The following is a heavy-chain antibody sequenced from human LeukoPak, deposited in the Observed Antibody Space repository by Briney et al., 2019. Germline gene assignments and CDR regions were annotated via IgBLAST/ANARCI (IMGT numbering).Heavy chain of an antibody. CDR1: GGTFSSYA. CDR3: ARDLWFGESDYYYYGMDV. D-gene: IGHD3-10*01. CDR2: IIPILGIA. Sequence: GASVKFSCKASGGTFSSYAISWVRQAPVQGLDWMGRIIPILGIANYAQKFQGRVTITADKSTSTAYMELSSLRSEDTAVYYCARDLWFGESDYYYYGMDVWGQGTTVTVSS. V-gene: IGHV1-69*04. J-gene: IGHJ6*02.